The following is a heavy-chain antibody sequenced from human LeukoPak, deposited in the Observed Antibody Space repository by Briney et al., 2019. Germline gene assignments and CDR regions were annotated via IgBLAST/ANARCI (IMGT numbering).Heavy chain of an antibody. Sequence: SETLSLTCAVYGGSFSGYYWSWIRQPPGKGLEWIGEINHSGSTNYNPSLKSRVTISVDTSKNPFSLKLSSVTAADTAVYYCAKRTKYYSNYYYYGMDVGGQGTTVTVSS. CDR1: GGSFSGYY. J-gene: IGHJ6*02. V-gene: IGHV4-34*01. D-gene: IGHD4-11*01. CDR3: AKRTKYYSNYYYYGMDV. CDR2: INHSGST.